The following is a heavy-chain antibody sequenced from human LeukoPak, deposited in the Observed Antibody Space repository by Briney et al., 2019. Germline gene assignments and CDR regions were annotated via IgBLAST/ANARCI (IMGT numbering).Heavy chain of an antibody. CDR3: ARREAYCGGDCPQGGVFDI. CDR1: GVSITTTDHF. J-gene: IGHJ3*02. CDR2: IYHTGSS. V-gene: IGHV4-39*01. Sequence: PSETLSLTCIVSGVSITTTDHFWGWIRQPPGKGLEWMGNIYHTGSSYYNPSLKSRVTISVDTSKSQFSLRLSSLTAADTALYYCARREAYCGGDCPQGGVFDIWGQGTMVTVSS. D-gene: IGHD2-21*02.